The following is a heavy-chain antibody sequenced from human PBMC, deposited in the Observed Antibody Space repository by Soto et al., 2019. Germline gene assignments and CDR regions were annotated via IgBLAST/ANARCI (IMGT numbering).Heavy chain of an antibody. CDR2: ISGSGGST. CDR3: ANNNGAGLYFDY. CDR1: GSTFSSYA. Sequence: GGSLRLSCAASGSTFSSYAMSWVRQAPGKGLEWVSAISGSGGSTYYADSVKGRFTISRDNSKNTLYLQMNRLRAEDTAVYYCANNNGAGLYFDYWGQGTLVTVCS. D-gene: IGHD1-20*01. V-gene: IGHV3-23*01. J-gene: IGHJ4*02.